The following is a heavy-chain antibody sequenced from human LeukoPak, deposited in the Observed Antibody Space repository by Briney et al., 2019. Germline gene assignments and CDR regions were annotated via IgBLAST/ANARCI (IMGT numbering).Heavy chain of an antibody. D-gene: IGHD2-15*01. Sequence: ASVKVSCKASGYTFTGYYMHWVRQAPGQGLEWMGWINPNSGGTNYAQKFQGRVTMTTDTSTSTAYLELRSLRSDDTAVYYCARRIITGYYFYYMDVWGKGTTVTISS. CDR2: INPNSGGT. CDR3: ARRIITGYYFYYMDV. J-gene: IGHJ6*03. CDR1: GYTFTGYY. V-gene: IGHV1-2*02.